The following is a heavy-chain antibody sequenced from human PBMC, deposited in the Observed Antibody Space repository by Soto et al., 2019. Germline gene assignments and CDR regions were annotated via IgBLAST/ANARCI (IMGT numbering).Heavy chain of an antibody. D-gene: IGHD2-15*01. J-gene: IGHJ5*02. Sequence: PSETLSLTCTVSGGSISSSSYYWGWIRQPPGKGLEWIGSIYYSGSTYYNPSLKSRVTISVDTSKNQFSLKLSSVTAADTAVYYCATEGGIVDANWFGPWGQGILVTVSS. CDR2: IYYSGST. V-gene: IGHV4-39*02. CDR1: GGSISSSSYY. CDR3: ATEGGIVDANWFGP.